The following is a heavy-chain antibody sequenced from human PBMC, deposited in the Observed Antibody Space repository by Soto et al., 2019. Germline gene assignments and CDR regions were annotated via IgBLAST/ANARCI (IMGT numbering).Heavy chain of an antibody. V-gene: IGHV3-21*01. CDR2: ISSTTNYI. J-gene: IGHJ4*02. Sequence: EVQLVESGGGLVKPGGSLRLSCAASGFTFTRYSMNWVRQAPGKGLEWVSSISSTTNYIYYADSMKGRFTVSRDNTKNSVYLEMNSLSAEDTAVYYCARESEDLTSNFDYWGQGPLVTVSS. CDR1: GFTFTRYS. CDR3: ARESEDLTSNFDY.